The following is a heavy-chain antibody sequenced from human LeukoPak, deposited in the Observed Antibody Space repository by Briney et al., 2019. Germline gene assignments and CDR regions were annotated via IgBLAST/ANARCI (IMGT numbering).Heavy chain of an antibody. D-gene: IGHD6-13*01. CDR1: GYTFTGYY. Sequence: GASVKVSCKASGYTFTGYYIHWVRQAPGQGLEWMGWINPNSGGTNYAQKFQGRVTMTRDTSISTAYMELSRLRSDDTAVYYCARVSLGIAAAGTCYYGMDVWGQGTTVTVSS. V-gene: IGHV1-2*02. CDR3: ARVSLGIAAAGTCYYGMDV. CDR2: INPNSGGT. J-gene: IGHJ6*02.